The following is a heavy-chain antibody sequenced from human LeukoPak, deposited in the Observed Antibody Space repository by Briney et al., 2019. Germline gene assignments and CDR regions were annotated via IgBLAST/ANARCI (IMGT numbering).Heavy chain of an antibody. CDR2: INPNSGGT. Sequence: ASVKVSCKASGYTFTGYYMHWVRQAPGQGLEWMGWINPNSGGTNYAQKFQGRVTMTRDTSISTAYMELSRLRSDDTAVYYCARGLLMPRSHSRLVIMPLRYWGQGTLVTVSS. D-gene: IGHD3-9*01. J-gene: IGHJ4*02. V-gene: IGHV1-2*02. CDR3: ARGLLMPRSHSRLVIMPLRY. CDR1: GYTFTGYY.